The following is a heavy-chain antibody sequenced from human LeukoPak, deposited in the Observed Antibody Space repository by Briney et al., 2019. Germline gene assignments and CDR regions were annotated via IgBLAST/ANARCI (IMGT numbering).Heavy chain of an antibody. CDR1: GFTFSSYG. CDR2: TWYDGSNK. D-gene: IGHD6-13*01. CDR3: AKHSSSWSYYYYYMDV. V-gene: IGHV3-33*06. J-gene: IGHJ6*03. Sequence: GGSLRLSCAASGFTFSSYGMHWVRQAPGKGLEWVAVTWYDGSNKYYADSVKGRFTTSRDNSKNTLYLQMNSLRAEDTAVYYCAKHSSSWSYYYYYMDVWSKGTTVTVSS.